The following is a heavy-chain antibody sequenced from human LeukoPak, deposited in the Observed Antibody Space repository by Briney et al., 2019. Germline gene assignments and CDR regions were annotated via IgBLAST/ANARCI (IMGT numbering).Heavy chain of an antibody. Sequence: GASVKVSCKASGYTFTSHYMHWVRQAPGQGLEWMGIINPSGGSTSYAQKFQGRVTMTRDTSTSTVYMELSSLRSEDTAVYYCARGPAGPPYYYYYMDVWGKGTTVTISS. CDR2: INPSGGST. D-gene: IGHD6-13*01. CDR1: GYTFTSHY. J-gene: IGHJ6*03. CDR3: ARGPAGPPYYYYYMDV. V-gene: IGHV1-46*01.